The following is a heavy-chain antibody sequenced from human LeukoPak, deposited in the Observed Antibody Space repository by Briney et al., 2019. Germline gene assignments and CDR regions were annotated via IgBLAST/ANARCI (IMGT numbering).Heavy chain of an antibody. CDR3: ARVEVGATSADY. D-gene: IGHD1-26*01. Sequence: GSLRLSCAASGFTFSSYAMHWVRQAPGKGLEWVAVISYDGSNKYYADSVKGRFTISRDNSKNTLYLQMNSLRAEDTAVYYCARVEVGATSADYWGQGTLVTVSS. CDR2: ISYDGSNK. J-gene: IGHJ4*02. CDR1: GFTFSSYA. V-gene: IGHV3-30-3*01.